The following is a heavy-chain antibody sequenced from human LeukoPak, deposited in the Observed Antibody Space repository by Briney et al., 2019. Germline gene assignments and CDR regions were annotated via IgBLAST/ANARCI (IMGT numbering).Heavy chain of an antibody. Sequence: NSSEALSLTCTVYGGSFNRYFYSWIRQPPGKGLEWIGEINHSGIFDYNPSLKSRVTISVDTSKNQFSLKLSSVTAADTAVYYCASDPPGGYDSSGYYYWGQGTLVTVSS. V-gene: IGHV4-34*01. D-gene: IGHD3-22*01. CDR2: INHSGIF. CDR1: GGSFNRYF. J-gene: IGHJ4*02. CDR3: ASDPPGGYDSSGYYY.